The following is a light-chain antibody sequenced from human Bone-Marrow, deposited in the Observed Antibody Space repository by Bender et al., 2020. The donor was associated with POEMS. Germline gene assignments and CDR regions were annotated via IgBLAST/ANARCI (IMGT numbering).Light chain of an antibody. CDR2: EGS. Sequence: QSALTQPASVSGSPGQSITISCTGTSSDVGNYNLVSWYQQRPGKAPKLMIYEGSKRPSGVSSRFSDSMSGNTASLTISGLQAEDEADYYCCSYAGSYTWVFGGGTKLTVL. CDR3: CSYAGSYTWV. J-gene: IGLJ3*02. CDR1: SSDVGNYNL. V-gene: IGLV2-23*01.